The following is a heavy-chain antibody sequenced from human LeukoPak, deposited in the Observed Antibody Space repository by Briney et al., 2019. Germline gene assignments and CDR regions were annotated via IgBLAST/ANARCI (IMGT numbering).Heavy chain of an antibody. Sequence: ASVKVSCQASGYTFTGYYMHWVRQAPGQGLEWMGRINPNSGGTNYAQKFQGRVTMTRDTSISTAYMELSRLRSDDTAVYYCARGYYDSSGYYYNDYWGQGTLVSVSS. V-gene: IGHV1-2*06. CDR3: ARGYYDSSGYYYNDY. CDR1: GYTFTGYY. J-gene: IGHJ4*02. CDR2: INPNSGGT. D-gene: IGHD3-22*01.